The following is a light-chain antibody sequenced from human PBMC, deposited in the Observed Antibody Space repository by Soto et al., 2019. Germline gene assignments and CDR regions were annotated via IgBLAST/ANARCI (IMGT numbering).Light chain of an antibody. J-gene: IGLJ3*02. CDR3: QSYDSSLSGSV. CDR2: VNN. CDR1: SSNIGAGYD. V-gene: IGLV1-40*01. Sequence: QSVLTQPPSVSGAPGQRVTISCTGSSSNIGAGYDVHWYQQLPGTAPKLLIYVNNNRPSGVPGRFSGSKSGTSASLAITGLQAEDEGDYYCQSYDSSLSGSVFGGGTKLTVL.